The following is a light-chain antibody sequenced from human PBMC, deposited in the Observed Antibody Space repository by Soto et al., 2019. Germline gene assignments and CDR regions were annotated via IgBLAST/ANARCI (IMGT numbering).Light chain of an antibody. Sequence: DIVLTQSPLSLPVTPGETASISCRASQSLLHSSGYNYLDWYLQKSGQSPQLLIYLGSNRASGGPDRFSGSGSGTDFTLTIRGVEAEYFGTYYCMQPLQTLITFGQGTRLE. CDR3: MQPLQTLIT. CDR1: QSLLHSSGYNY. J-gene: IGKJ5*01. CDR2: LGS. V-gene: IGKV2-28*01.